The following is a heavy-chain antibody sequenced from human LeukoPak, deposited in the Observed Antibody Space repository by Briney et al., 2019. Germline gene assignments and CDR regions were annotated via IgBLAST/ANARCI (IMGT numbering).Heavy chain of an antibody. Sequence: ASVKVSCKASGYTFTSYGISWVRQAPGQGLEWMGWISAYNGNTNYAQKLQGRVTMTTDTSTGTAYMELRSLRSDDTAVYYCARTKYYDSTGHPTTDWGQGTLVTVSS. CDR3: ARTKYYDSTGHPTTD. CDR1: GYTFTSYG. D-gene: IGHD3-22*01. V-gene: IGHV1-18*01. CDR2: ISAYNGNT. J-gene: IGHJ4*02.